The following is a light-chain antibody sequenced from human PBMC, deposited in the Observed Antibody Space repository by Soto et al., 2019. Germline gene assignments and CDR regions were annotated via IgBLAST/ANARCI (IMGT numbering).Light chain of an antibody. CDR2: GAS. CDR1: QSVTSNY. J-gene: IGKJ1*01. V-gene: IGKV3-20*01. CDR3: QQYVGSPPWT. Sequence: EIVLAQSPGTLSLSPGERATLSCRASQSVTSNYLALFQQKPGQAPRLLIYGASKRATGIPDRFSGSGSGTDFTLTISRLEPEDFAVYYCQQYVGSPPWTFGQGTKVDIK.